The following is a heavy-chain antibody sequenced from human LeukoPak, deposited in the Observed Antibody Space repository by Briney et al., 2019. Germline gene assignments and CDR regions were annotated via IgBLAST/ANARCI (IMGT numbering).Heavy chain of an antibody. D-gene: IGHD5-12*01. Sequence: GGSLRLSCAASGFTFSSYWMHWVRQAPEKGLVWVSRINSDGSSTSYADSVKGRFTISRDNAKNTLYLQMNSLRAEDTAVYYCARAFSGYGPLDYWGQGTLVTVSS. CDR3: ARAFSGYGPLDY. V-gene: IGHV3-74*01. CDR1: GFTFSSYW. CDR2: INSDGSST. J-gene: IGHJ4*02.